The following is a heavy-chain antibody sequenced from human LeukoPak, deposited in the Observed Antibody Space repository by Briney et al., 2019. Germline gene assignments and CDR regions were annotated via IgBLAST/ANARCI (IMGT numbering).Heavy chain of an antibody. CDR1: GFTVSSNY. J-gene: IGHJ4*02. Sequence: GGSLRLSCAASGFTVSSNYMSWVRQAPGKGLEWVSAISGSGGSTYYADSVKGRFTISRDNSKNTLYLQMNSLRAEDTAVYYCAKADRYSYGAFDYWGQGTLVTVSS. CDR2: ISGSGGST. D-gene: IGHD5-18*01. CDR3: AKADRYSYGAFDY. V-gene: IGHV3-23*01.